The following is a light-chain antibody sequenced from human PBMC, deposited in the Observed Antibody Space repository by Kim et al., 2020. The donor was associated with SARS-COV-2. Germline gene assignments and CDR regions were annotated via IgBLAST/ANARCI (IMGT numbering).Light chain of an antibody. CDR2: DAS. CDR1: QSISRW. CDR3: QQYNSDSSVT. Sequence: GDSVTSTCRASQSISRWLAWYQQKPGNAPKVLIYDASSLKSGVPSRFSGSGSGTEFTLTISSLQPDDFATYYCQQYNSDSSVTFGGGPSWRS. V-gene: IGKV1-5*01. J-gene: IGKJ4*01.